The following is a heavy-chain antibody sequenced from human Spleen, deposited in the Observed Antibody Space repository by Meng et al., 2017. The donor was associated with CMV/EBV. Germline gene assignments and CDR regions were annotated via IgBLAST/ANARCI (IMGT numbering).Heavy chain of an antibody. Sequence: VSSYSTGWNWIRQSTSRGLEWLGRTYYRSKWYSDYAVSVKSRITIDPDTSKNQFSLHLNSVTPEDTAVYYCARGGLVRGITPYFDYWGQGTLVTVSS. J-gene: IGHJ4*02. CDR2: TYYRSKWYS. V-gene: IGHV6-1*01. CDR3: ARGGLVRGITPYFDY. CDR1: VSSYSTG. D-gene: IGHD3-10*01.